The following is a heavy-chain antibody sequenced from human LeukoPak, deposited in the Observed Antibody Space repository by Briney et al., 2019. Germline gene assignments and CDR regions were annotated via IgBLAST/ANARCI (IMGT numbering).Heavy chain of an antibody. D-gene: IGHD6-19*01. CDR2: ISAYNGNT. J-gene: IGHJ4*02. Sequence: GASVKVSCKASGYTFTSYGISWVRQAPGQGLEWMGWISAYNGNTNYAQKLQGRVTMTTDTSTSTAYMELRSLRSDDTAVYYCAINRRGIAVAGMMREVSFDYWGQGTLVTVSS. CDR1: GYTFTSYG. CDR3: AINRRGIAVAGMMREVSFDY. V-gene: IGHV1-18*01.